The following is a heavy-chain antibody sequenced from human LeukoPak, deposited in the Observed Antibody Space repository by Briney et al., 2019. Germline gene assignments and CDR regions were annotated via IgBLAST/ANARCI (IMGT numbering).Heavy chain of an antibody. CDR1: GYTFTGYY. CDR3: ARSMVRGVIIGMD. Sequence: ASVKVSCKASGYTFTGYYMHWVRQAPGQGLEWMGWVNPNSGGTNYGQKYQGGVTMTRDTSISRACMELRRLRSEDTAVYYCARSMVRGVIIGMDWGQGTLVTVSS. V-gene: IGHV1-2*02. CDR2: VNPNSGGT. D-gene: IGHD3-10*01. J-gene: IGHJ4*02.